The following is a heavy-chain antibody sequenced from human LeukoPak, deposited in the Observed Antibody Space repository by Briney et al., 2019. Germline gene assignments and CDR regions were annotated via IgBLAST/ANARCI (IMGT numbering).Heavy chain of an antibody. D-gene: IGHD5-18*01. CDR3: ARDTAMVPYYFDY. CDR2: IYHSGST. CDR1: GGSISSGGYS. Sequence: SETLSLTCAVSGGSISSGGYSWSWIRQPPGKGLEWIGYIYHSGSTYYNPSLKSRVTISVDKSKNQFSLKLSSVTAADTAVYYCARDTAMVPYYFDYWGQGTLVTVSS. J-gene: IGHJ4*02. V-gene: IGHV4-30-2*01.